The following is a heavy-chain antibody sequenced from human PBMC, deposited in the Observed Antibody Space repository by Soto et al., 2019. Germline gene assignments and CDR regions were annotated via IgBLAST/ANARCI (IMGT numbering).Heavy chain of an antibody. Sequence: QVQLVESGGGVVQPGRSLRLSCAASGFTFSSYAMHWVRQAPGKGLEWVAVISYDGSNKYYADSVKGRFTISRDNSKNTLYLQMNSLRAEDTAVYYCVRYYGSGSYGYYGMDVWGQGTTVTVSS. D-gene: IGHD3-10*01. CDR3: VRYYGSGSYGYYGMDV. CDR2: ISYDGSNK. CDR1: GFTFSSYA. J-gene: IGHJ6*02. V-gene: IGHV3-30-3*01.